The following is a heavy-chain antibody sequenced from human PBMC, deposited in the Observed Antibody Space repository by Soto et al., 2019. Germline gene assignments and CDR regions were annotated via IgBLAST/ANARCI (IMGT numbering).Heavy chain of an antibody. V-gene: IGHV4-61*01. Sequence: QVQLQESGPGLVKPSETLSLTCTVSGGSVSSGSYYWSWIRQPPGKGLEWIGYIYYSGSTNYNPCLKSRVTISVDTSKNQFSLKLSSVTAADTAVYYCARDHEMALDYWGQGTLVTVSS. J-gene: IGHJ4*02. CDR1: GGSVSSGSYY. CDR2: IYYSGST. CDR3: ARDHEMALDY.